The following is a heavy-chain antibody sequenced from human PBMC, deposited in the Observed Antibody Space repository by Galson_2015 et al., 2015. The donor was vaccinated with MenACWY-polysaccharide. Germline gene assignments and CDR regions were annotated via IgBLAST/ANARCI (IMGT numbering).Heavy chain of an antibody. CDR1: GFTFSGNW. CDR2: INADGSAT. Sequence: SLRLSCAASGFTFSGNWMHWVRQAPGKGQVWVSRINADGSATDYADSVRGRFTISRDNAKNTLYLEMNSLRAEDTAVYYCTKAGAKYCRGSSCYFNWFDPWGQGTLVTVSS. CDR3: TKAGAKYCRGSSCYFNWFDP. D-gene: IGHD2-15*01. J-gene: IGHJ5*02. V-gene: IGHV3-74*01.